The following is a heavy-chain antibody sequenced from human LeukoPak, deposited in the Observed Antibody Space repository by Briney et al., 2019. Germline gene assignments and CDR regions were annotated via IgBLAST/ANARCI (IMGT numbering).Heavy chain of an antibody. CDR2: ISYDGSNK. CDR3: ASPLDSGGSFDI. CDR1: GFTFSSYG. Sequence: GGSLRLSCAASGFTFSSYGMHWVRQAPGKGLEWVAVISYDGSNKYYADSAKGRFTISRDNSKNTLYLQMNSLRAEDTAVYYCASPLDSGGSFDIWGQGTMVTVSS. J-gene: IGHJ3*02. D-gene: IGHD3-22*01. V-gene: IGHV3-30*03.